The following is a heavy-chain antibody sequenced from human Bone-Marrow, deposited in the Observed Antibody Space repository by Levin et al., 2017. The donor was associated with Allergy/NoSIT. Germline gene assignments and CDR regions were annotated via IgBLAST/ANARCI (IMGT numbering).Heavy chain of an antibody. J-gene: IGHJ4*02. CDR3: ARSKVAASSPTDF. D-gene: IGHD1-26*01. CDR2: RYYNGET. CDR1: GGSVSLGGYY. Sequence: LRLSCTVSGGSVSLGGYYWGWVRQPPGKGLEWIGYRYYNGETFYNPSLKSRVTISSDTSKNQFSLKVISMTAADTAVYYCARSKVAASSPTDFLGQGTLITVSS. V-gene: IGHV4-31*03.